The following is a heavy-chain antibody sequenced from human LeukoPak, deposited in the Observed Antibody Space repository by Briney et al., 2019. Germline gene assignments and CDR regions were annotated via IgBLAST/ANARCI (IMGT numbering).Heavy chain of an antibody. CDR2: INNDGSTT. Sequence: PGGSLGLSCAASGFTFSNYWMHWVRQAPGKGLVWVSHINNDGSTTNYADSVKGRFTISRDNAKNTLSLQMNSLRAEDTAVYYCASDLFGLRDWGQGTLVTVSS. CDR1: GFTFSNYW. V-gene: IGHV3-74*01. D-gene: IGHD3-16*01. J-gene: IGHJ4*02. CDR3: ASDLFGLRD.